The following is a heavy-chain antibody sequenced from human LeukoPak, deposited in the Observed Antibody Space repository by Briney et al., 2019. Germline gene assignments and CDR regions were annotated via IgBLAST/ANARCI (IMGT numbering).Heavy chain of an antibody. J-gene: IGHJ4*02. CDR2: ISYDGSNK. V-gene: IGHV3-30*04. CDR3: ARDKISGGSEGLDY. Sequence: GGSLRLSCAASGFTFSSYAMHWVRQAPGKGLEGVAVISYDGSNKYYADSVKGRFTISRDNSKNTLYLQMNSLRAEGTAVYYCARDKISGGSEGLDYWGQGTLVTVSS. D-gene: IGHD3/OR15-3a*01. CDR1: GFTFSSYA.